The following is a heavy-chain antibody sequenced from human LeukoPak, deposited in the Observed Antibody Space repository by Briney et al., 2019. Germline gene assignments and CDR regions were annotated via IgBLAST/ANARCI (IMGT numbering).Heavy chain of an antibody. V-gene: IGHV1-18*01. D-gene: IGHD2-2*01. J-gene: IGHJ3*02. CDR2: ISAYNSNT. Sequence: ASVKVSCKASGYTFTNYGISWVRQAPGQGLEWMGWISAYNSNTNYAQKFQDRVTLTTDTSTSTAYMELRSLRSDDTAVYYCARDLIVIIPTAVAGAFDIWGQGTMVTVSS. CDR3: ARDLIVIIPTAVAGAFDI. CDR1: GYTFTNYG.